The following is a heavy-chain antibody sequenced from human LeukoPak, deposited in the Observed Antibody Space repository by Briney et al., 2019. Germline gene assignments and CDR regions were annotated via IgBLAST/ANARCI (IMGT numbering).Heavy chain of an antibody. Sequence: GGSLRLSCAASGFTVSSNYMSWVRQAPGKGLEWVSVIYSGGNTYYADSAKARFTITRDNSKNTVNLQLNSLRAEDTAVYYCARDLIGRYTFDYCGQGTLVTVSS. J-gene: IGHJ4*02. V-gene: IGHV3-53*05. D-gene: IGHD3-10*01. CDR3: ARDLIGRYTFDY. CDR1: GFTVSSNY. CDR2: IYSGGNT.